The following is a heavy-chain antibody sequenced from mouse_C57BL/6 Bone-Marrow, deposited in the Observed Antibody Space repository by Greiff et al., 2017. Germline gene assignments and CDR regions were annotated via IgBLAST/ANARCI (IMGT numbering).Heavy chain of an antibody. J-gene: IGHJ2*01. D-gene: IGHD1-1*01. Sequence: EVQLHQSGPELVKPGASVKISCKASGYTFTDYYMNWVKQSHGKSLEWIGDINPNNGGTSYNQKFKGKATLTVDKSSSTAYMELRSLTSEDSAVYYCARDYYGSSWYFDYWGQGTILTVSS. CDR1: GYTFTDYY. CDR3: ARDYYGSSWYFDY. CDR2: INPNNGGT. V-gene: IGHV1-26*01.